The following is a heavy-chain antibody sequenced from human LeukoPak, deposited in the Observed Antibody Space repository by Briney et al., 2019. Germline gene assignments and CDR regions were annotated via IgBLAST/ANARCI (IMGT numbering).Heavy chain of an antibody. CDR2: IYHSGST. Sequence: SETLSLTCTVSGYSISSGYYWGWIRQPPGKGLEWIGSIYHSGSTYYNPSLKSRVTISVDTSKNQFSLKLSSVTAADTAVYYCAREASYCGGDCYPTSDYWGQGTLVTVSS. CDR1: GYSISSGYY. CDR3: AREASYCGGDCYPTSDY. J-gene: IGHJ4*02. D-gene: IGHD2-21*02. V-gene: IGHV4-38-2*02.